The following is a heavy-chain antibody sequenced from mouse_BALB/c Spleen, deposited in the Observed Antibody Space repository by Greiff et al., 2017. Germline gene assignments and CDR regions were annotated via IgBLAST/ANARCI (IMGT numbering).Heavy chain of an antibody. CDR3: ARWGYYGSYYFDY. CDR1: GYSITSDYA. J-gene: IGHJ2*01. CDR2: ISYSGST. V-gene: IGHV3-2*02. D-gene: IGHD1-2*01. Sequence: DVKLQESGPGLVKPSQSLSLTCTVTGYSITSDYAWNWIRQFPGNKLEWMGYISYSGSTSYNPSLKSRISITRDTSKNQFFLQLNSVTTEDTATYYCARWGYYGSYYFDYWGQGTTLTVSS.